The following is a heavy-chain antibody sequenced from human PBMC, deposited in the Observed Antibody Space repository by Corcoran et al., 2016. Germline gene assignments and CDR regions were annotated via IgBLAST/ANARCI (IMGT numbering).Heavy chain of an antibody. Sequence: QVQLQQWGAGLLKPSETLSLTCDVYGGSFSGYYWSWIRQPPGKGLEWIGEINHSGSTNYNPSLKSRVTISVDTSKNQFSLKLSSVTAADTAVYYCAVGGSSYFDYWGQGTLVTVSS. CDR2: INHSGST. J-gene: IGHJ4*02. D-gene: IGHD6-6*01. CDR3: AVGGSSYFDY. CDR1: GGSFSGYY. V-gene: IGHV4-34*01.